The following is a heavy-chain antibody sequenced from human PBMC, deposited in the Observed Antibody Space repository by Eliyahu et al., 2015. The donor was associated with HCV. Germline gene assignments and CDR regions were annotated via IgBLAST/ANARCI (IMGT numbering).Heavy chain of an antibody. V-gene: IGHV3-23*01. J-gene: IGHJ3*02. CDR1: GFTFSIXA. Sequence: EVQLLESGGGLVQPGGSLRLSCAASGFTFSIXAMSWVRQAPGKGLEWVSAISGSGGSTYYADSVKGRFTISRDNSKNTLYLQMNSLRAEDTAVYYCAKDPVWSGSSDDAFDIWGQGTMVTVSS. D-gene: IGHD1-26*01. CDR2: ISGSGGST. CDR3: AKDPVWSGSSDDAFDI.